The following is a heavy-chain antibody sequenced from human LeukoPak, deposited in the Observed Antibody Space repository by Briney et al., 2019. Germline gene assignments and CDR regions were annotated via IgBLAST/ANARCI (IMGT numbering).Heavy chain of an antibody. D-gene: IGHD6-13*01. CDR2: ISYDGSNK. CDR3: ARAVGYSSSWYANWFDP. CDR1: GFTFSSYG. V-gene: IGHV3-30*03. J-gene: IGHJ5*02. Sequence: GGSLRLSCAASGFTFSSYGMHWVRQAPGKGLEWVAVISYDGSNKYYADSVKGRFTISRDNSKNTLYLQMNSLRAEDTAVYYCARAVGYSSSWYANWFDPWGQGTLVTVSS.